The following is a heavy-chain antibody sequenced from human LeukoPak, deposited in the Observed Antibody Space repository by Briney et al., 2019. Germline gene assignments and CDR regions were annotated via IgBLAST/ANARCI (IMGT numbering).Heavy chain of an antibody. CDR1: GYTFTSYD. CDR3: ARARDDSSGYRGDAFDI. D-gene: IGHD3-22*01. CDR2: MNPNSGNT. Sequence: ASVKVSCKASGYTFTSYDIDWVRQATGQGLEWMGWMNPNSGNTGYAQKFQGRVTITRNTSISTAYMELSSLRSEDTAVYYCARARDDSSGYRGDAFDIWGQGTMVTVSS. J-gene: IGHJ3*02. V-gene: IGHV1-8*03.